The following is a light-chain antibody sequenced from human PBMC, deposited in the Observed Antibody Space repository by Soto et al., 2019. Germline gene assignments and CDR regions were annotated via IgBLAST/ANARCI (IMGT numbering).Light chain of an antibody. V-gene: IGKV1-5*01. CDR1: QSISTW. J-gene: IGKJ3*01. CDR2: DAS. CDR3: QHRV. Sequence: DIQMTQSPSALSASVGDRATITCRASQSISTWLASYQQRPGKAPHLLIYDASRLQSGVPSRSSGSGSRTEFTLPPSSLPPDDFATYYCQHRVFGPGTKVDIK.